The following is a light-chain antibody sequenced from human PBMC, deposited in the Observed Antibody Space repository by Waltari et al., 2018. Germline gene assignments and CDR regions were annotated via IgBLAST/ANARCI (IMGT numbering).Light chain of an antibody. Sequence: DIVMTQSPDSLAVSLGERATINCKSSQSVLYSSNNKKYLAWYQQKPGQPPKLLIYWASTRESGVPDRFSGSGSGTDFTLTISSLQAEDVAVYYCQQYYGTPPYTFGQGTKLEIK. J-gene: IGKJ2*01. CDR3: QQYYGTPPYT. V-gene: IGKV4-1*01. CDR2: WAS. CDR1: QSVLYSSNNKKY.